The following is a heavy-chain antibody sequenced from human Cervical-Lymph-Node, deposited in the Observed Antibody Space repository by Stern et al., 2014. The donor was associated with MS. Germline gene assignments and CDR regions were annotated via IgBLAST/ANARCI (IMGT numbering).Heavy chain of an antibody. J-gene: IGHJ4*02. CDR1: GDSVSSNSAA. D-gene: IGHD5-24*01. CDR2: TYYRSTWYN. V-gene: IGHV6-1*01. Sequence: QVQLVESGPGLVKPSQTLSLTCAISGDSVSSNSAAWNWIRQSPSRGLEWLGRTYYRSTWYNDYAVSVKSRITITPDTSKNQFSLHLDSVTPEDTAVYYCARDSEEMATIFFFDYWGQGTLVTVSS. CDR3: ARDSEEMATIFFFDY.